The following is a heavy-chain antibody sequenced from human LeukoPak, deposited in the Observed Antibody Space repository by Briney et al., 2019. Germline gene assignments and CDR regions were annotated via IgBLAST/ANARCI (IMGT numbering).Heavy chain of an antibody. CDR2: ISSGSSDT. J-gene: IGHJ4*02. V-gene: IGHV3-11*06. CDR1: GFTFSDSY. CDR3: ARGSRTIELGDDY. Sequence: GGSLRLSCAASGFTFSDSYMSWIRQAPGKGLEWVSYISSGSSDTNYADSVKGRFTISRDNAKNSLYLQMNSLRAEDTAVYYCARGSRTIELGDDYWGQGTLVTVSS. D-gene: IGHD5-24*01.